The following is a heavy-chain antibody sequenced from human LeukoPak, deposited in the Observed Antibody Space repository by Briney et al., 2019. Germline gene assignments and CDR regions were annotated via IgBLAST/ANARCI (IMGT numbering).Heavy chain of an antibody. D-gene: IGHD6-19*01. J-gene: IGHJ6*03. CDR1: GFTFSSYW. CDR3: ARVPYSSGWLGTYYYYYYMDV. Sequence: GGSLRLSCAASGFTFSSYWMSWVRQAPGKGLEWVANIKQDGSEKYYVDSVKGRFTISRDDAKNSLYLQMNSLRAEDTAVYYCARVPYSSGWLGTYYYYYYMDVWGKGTTVTVSS. CDR2: IKQDGSEK. V-gene: IGHV3-7*04.